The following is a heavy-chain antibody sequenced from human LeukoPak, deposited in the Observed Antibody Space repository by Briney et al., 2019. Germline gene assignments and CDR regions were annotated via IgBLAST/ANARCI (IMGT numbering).Heavy chain of an antibody. V-gene: IGHV1-18*01. Sequence: ASVKVSCKASGYTFTSHGISWVRQAPGQGLEWMGWISAYNGNTNYAQKLQGRVTMTTDTSTSTAYMELRSLRSDDTAVYYCARAGDCTNGVCYRDWGQGTLVTVSS. CDR2: ISAYNGNT. CDR1: GYTFTSHG. D-gene: IGHD2-8*01. CDR3: ARAGDCTNGVCYRD. J-gene: IGHJ4*02.